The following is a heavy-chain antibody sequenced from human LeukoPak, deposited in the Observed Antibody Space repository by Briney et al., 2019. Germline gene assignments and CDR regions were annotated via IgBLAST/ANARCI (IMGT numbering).Heavy chain of an antibody. V-gene: IGHV3-74*01. J-gene: IGHJ3*02. Sequence: PGGSLRLSCAASGFTFSSYWMDWVRQAPGKGLVWASGINSDGRMTRYAESVEGRFTISRDNAKNTLYLQMNSLRAEDTSVYYCARVGSTDSPHAFDIWGQGTMVTVSS. CDR2: INSDGRMT. D-gene: IGHD2-21*02. CDR3: ARVGSTDSPHAFDI. CDR1: GFTFSSYW.